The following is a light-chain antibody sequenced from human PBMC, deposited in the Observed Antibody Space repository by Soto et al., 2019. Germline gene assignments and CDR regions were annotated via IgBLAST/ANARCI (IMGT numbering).Light chain of an antibody. CDR1: SSNIGSNY. CDR2: TND. J-gene: IGLJ3*02. Sequence: QAVVTQPPSASGTPGQRVTISCSGSSSNIGSNYVYWYQQLPGTAPKLLIYTNDQRPSGVPDRFSGSKSGTSASLAISGLRSEDEADYYCAAWDDSLRGWVFDGGTKLTVL. CDR3: AAWDDSLRGWV. V-gene: IGLV1-47*02.